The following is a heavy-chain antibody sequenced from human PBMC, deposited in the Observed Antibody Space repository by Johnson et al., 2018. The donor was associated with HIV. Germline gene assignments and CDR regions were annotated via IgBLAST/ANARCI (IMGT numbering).Heavy chain of an antibody. CDR1: GFTVSSNY. V-gene: IGHV3-66*03. CDR2: IYSGGST. Sequence: GQLVESGGGLIQPGGSLRLSCAASGFTVSSNYMNWVRQAPGKGLEWVSVIYSGGSTFYADSVRGRFTISRDNSKNTLYLQMNSLRAEDTAVYYCAREGRRDAFDIWGQGTMVTVSS. J-gene: IGHJ3*02. CDR3: AREGRRDAFDI.